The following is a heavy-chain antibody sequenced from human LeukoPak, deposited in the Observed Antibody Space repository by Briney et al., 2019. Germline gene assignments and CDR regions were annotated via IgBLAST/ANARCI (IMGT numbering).Heavy chain of an antibody. CDR1: GFTFSSYA. J-gene: IGHJ4*02. V-gene: IGHV3-23*01. Sequence: PGGSLRLSCAASGFTFSSYAMSWVRQAPGKGLEWVSAISGSGGSTYYADSVKGRFTISRDNSKNTLYLQMNSLRAEDTAVYYCAKVSAVAGTAPRDFDYWGQGTLVTVSS. CDR2: ISGSGGST. D-gene: IGHD6-19*01. CDR3: AKVSAVAGTAPRDFDY.